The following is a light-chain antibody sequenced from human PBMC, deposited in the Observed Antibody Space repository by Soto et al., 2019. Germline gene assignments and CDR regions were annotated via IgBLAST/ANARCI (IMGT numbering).Light chain of an antibody. J-gene: IGKJ3*01. V-gene: IGKV3-15*01. CDR1: QSVTTK. Sequence: EIVMTQSPAILSLSPGETATLSCRASQSVTTKLAWYQQWPGQTPRLLIYNASTRATAVPARFSGGGSVTEFSLTISSLQSDDFGVYYCHQYNTWPPRFTFGPGTQVDIK. CDR3: HQYNTWPPRFT. CDR2: NAS.